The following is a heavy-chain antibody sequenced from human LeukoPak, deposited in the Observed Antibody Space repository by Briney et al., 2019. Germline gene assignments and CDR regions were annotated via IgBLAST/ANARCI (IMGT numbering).Heavy chain of an antibody. CDR3: ANRGVVIRVILVGLHKDAYYFES. J-gene: IGHJ4*02. Sequence: PGGSLRLSCAASGFTFSSYEMNWVRQAPGKGLGWGSDISSSGSTIYYADSVKGRFTISRDNAKNSLYLRMNSLRAEDTAVYSCANRGVVIRVILVGLHKDAYYFESWGQGALVTVSS. V-gene: IGHV3-48*03. D-gene: IGHD3-22*01. CDR1: GFTFSSYE. CDR2: ISSSGSTI.